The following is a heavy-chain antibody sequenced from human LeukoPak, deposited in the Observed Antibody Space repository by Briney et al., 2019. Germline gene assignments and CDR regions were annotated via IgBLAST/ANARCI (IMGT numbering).Heavy chain of an antibody. D-gene: IGHD6-13*01. V-gene: IGHV4-59*12. Sequence: PSETLSLTCTVSGGSISSYYWSWIRQPPGKGLEWIGYIYYSGSTNYNPSLKSRVTISVDTSKNQFSLKLSSVTAADTAVYYCAILHSSSWYTPNYGMDVWGQGTTVTVSS. CDR2: IYYSGST. CDR3: AILHSSSWYTPNYGMDV. CDR1: GGSISSYY. J-gene: IGHJ6*02.